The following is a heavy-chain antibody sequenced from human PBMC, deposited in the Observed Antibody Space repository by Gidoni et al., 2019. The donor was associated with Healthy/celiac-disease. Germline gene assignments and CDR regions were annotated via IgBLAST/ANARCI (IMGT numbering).Heavy chain of an antibody. J-gene: IGHJ3*02. D-gene: IGHD3-22*01. Sequence: QVQLQESGPGLVKPSQTLSLTCTVSGCSIISGGYYWSWLRQHPGKGLEWIGYIYYSGSTYYNPSLKSLVTISVDTSKNQFSLKLSSVTAADTAVYYCARVRYDSSVPDAFDIWGQGTMVTVSS. CDR3: ARVRYDSSVPDAFDI. V-gene: IGHV4-31*01. CDR1: GCSIISGGYY. CDR2: IYYSGST.